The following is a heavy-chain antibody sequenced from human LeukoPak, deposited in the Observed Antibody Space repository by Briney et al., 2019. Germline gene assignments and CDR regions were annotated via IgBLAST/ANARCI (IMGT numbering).Heavy chain of an antibody. J-gene: IGHJ3*02. Sequence: SETLSLTCTVSGGSVSSYYWSWIRRPPGRGLEWVAYLSHSGSSDSNPSLTSRVTTLVDTSKNQFSLKLTSVTAADTAVYYCARARYANAWYAFDIWGHGTMVTVSS. CDR1: GGSVSSYY. CDR2: LSHSGSS. CDR3: ARARYANAWYAFDI. D-gene: IGHD2-2*01. V-gene: IGHV4-59*02.